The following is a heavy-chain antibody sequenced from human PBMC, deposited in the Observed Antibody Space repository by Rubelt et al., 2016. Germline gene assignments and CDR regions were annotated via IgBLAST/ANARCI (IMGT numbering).Heavy chain of an antibody. J-gene: IGHJ4*02. CDR2: ITSNGNTK. CDR1: GFIFSTYT. Sequence: EQLVESGGNLVQRGGSLRLSCAASGFIFSTYTMHWVRQAPGKGLEWIALITSNGNTKIYADSVKGRFTISRDNSKTTLYLQMQSLRVEDTAIYYCAKDGSVAAPGTLDYWGQGTLATVSS. D-gene: IGHD6-13*01. CDR3: AKDGSVAAPGTLDY. V-gene: IGHV3-30*04.